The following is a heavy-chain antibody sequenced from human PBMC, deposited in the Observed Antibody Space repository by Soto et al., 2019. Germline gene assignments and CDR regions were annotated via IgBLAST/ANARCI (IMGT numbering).Heavy chain of an antibody. CDR2: MNPSSGNT. V-gene: IGHV1-8*01. CDR1: GYTFTSYD. J-gene: IGHJ4*02. Sequence: VASVKVSCKASGYTFTSYDINWVRQATGQGPEWMGWMNPSSGNTGYAQKFQGRVTMTRNTSISTAYMELSSLRSEDTAVYYCARGPRLRPFDYWGQGTLVTVSS. CDR3: ARGPRLRPFDY.